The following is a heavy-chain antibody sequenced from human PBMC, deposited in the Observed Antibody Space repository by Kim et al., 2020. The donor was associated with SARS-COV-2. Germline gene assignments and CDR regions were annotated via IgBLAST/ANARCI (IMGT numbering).Heavy chain of an antibody. CDR1: GFTFSSYG. Sequence: GGSLRLSCAASGFTFSSYGMHWVRQAPGKGLEWVAVISYDGSNKYYADSVKGRFTISRDNSKNTLYLQMNSLRAEDTAVYYCARDAGSSWLNYYYYGMDVWGQGTTVTVSS. CDR2: ISYDGSNK. CDR3: ARDAGSSWLNYYYYGMDV. J-gene: IGHJ6*02. D-gene: IGHD6-13*01. V-gene: IGHV3-33*05.